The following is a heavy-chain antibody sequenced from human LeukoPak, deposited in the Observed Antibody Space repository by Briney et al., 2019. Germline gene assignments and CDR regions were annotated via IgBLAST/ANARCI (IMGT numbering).Heavy chain of an antibody. CDR2: IKSKADGGTT. Sequence: GGSLRLSCAASGFTFVNAWMSWVRQAPGKGLEWVGRIKSKADGGTTDYAAVVKGRFTISRDDSKNTLYLQMNSLKTEDTAVYYCTTEGKTTVTTYYWGQGTLVTVSS. V-gene: IGHV3-15*01. CDR1: GFTFVNAW. J-gene: IGHJ4*02. CDR3: TTEGKTTVTTYY. D-gene: IGHD4-17*01.